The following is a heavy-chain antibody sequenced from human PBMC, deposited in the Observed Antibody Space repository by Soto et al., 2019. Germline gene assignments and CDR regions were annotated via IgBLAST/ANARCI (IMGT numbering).Heavy chain of an antibody. V-gene: IGHV1-58*01. CDR3: AADRGVGATTDYYYYGMDV. J-gene: IGHJ6*02. CDR2: IVVGSGNT. CDR1: GFTFTSSA. D-gene: IGHD1-26*01. Sequence: SVKVSCKASGFTFTSSAVQWVRQARGQRLEWIGWIVVGSGNTNYAQKFQERVTITRDMSTSTAYMELSSLRSEDTAVYYCAADRGVGATTDYYYYGMDVWGQGTTVTVSS.